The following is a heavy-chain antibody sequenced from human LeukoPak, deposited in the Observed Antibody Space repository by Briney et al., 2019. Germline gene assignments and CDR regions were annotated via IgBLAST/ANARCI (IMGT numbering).Heavy chain of an antibody. D-gene: IGHD6-19*01. CDR1: GGSISSYY. CDR3: ARCREYSSGWYDNVGWFDP. Sequence: PSETLSLTCTVSGGSISSYYWSWIRQPPGKGLEWIGYIYYSGSTNYNPSLKSRVTISVDTSKNQFSLKLSSVTAADTAVYYCARCREYSSGWYDNVGWFDPWGQGTLVTVSS. J-gene: IGHJ5*02. V-gene: IGHV4-59*08. CDR2: IYYSGST.